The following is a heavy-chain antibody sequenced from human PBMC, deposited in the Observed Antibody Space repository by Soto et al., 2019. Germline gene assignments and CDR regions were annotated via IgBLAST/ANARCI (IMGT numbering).Heavy chain of an antibody. Sequence: HVQLQESGPGLLKPSQTLSLTCTVSGASISSDYWSWIRQLSGKGLEWFGRIFGIVNTSYNASLRSRVTMSLYTSKNQFSLKLTYVTAADTAVYYCERRGLPDVKGAVATWGRGTKISVSP. J-gene: IGHJ3*01. CDR1: GASISSDY. CDR3: ERRGLPDVKGAVAT. V-gene: IGHV4-4*07. CDR2: IFGIVNT. D-gene: IGHD1-26*01.